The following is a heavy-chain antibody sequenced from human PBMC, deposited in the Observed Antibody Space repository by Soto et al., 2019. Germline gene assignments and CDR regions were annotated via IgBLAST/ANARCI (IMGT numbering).Heavy chain of an antibody. D-gene: IGHD3-3*01. J-gene: IGHJ6*02. CDR1: GYTFTSYA. CDR2: INAGNGNT. CDR3: ARKSVLRFLEWLQSVYGMDA. Sequence: ASVKVSCKASGYTFTSYAMHWVRQAPGQRLEWMGWINAGNGNTKYSQKFQGRVTITRDTSASTAYMELSSLRSEDTAVYYCARKSVLRFLEWLQSVYGMDAWGQGTTVPVS. V-gene: IGHV1-3*01.